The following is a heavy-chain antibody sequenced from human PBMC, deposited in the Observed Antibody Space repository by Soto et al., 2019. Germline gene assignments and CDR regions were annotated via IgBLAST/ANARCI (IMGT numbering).Heavy chain of an antibody. J-gene: IGHJ5*02. CDR3: ARSEERGYNYWAWFDP. D-gene: IGHD5-12*01. CDR1: GGTFSSYS. Sequence: QVQLVQSGAEVKKPGSSVKVSCKASGGTFSSYSISWVRQAPGQGLEWLGGIIPIFGTANYAQKFKGRVTITADKSTSTTYMELSGLRSEDTAVYYCARSEERGYNYWAWFDPWGQGTLVTVSS. CDR2: IIPIFGTA. V-gene: IGHV1-69*06.